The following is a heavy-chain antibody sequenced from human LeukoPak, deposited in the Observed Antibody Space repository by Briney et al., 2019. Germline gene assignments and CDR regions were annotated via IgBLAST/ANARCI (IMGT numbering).Heavy chain of an antibody. V-gene: IGHV3-30*02. D-gene: IGHD4-17*01. CDR3: AKGDDYGSEAIFDY. CDR2: IRYDDNNK. J-gene: IGHJ4*02. CDR1: GFTFSNYG. Sequence: PGGSLRLSCAASGFTFSNYGMHWVRQAPGKGPEWVAFIRYDDNNKYYADSVKGRFTISRDNSKNTLYLQMNSLRTEDTAVYYCAKGDDYGSEAIFDYWGQGTLVTVSS.